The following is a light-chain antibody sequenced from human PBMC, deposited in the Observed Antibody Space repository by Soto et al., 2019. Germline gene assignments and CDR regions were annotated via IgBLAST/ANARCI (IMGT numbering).Light chain of an antibody. J-gene: IGLJ3*02. V-gene: IGLV1-44*01. CDR3: ATRDERLSGRV. CDR2: SDN. Sequence: QAVVTQPPSASETPGQRVTISCSGSSSNVGTNHVNWYQQLPGTAPKLLIYSDNQRPSGVPDRFSGSKSGTSASLAISGLQSEDEADYYCATRDERLSGRVFGGGTKVTVL. CDR1: SSNVGTNH.